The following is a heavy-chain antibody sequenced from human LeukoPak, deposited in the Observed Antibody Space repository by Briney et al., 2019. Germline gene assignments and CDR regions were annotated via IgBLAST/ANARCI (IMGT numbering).Heavy chain of an antibody. CDR2: IYGGDTT. D-gene: IGHD2-15*01. V-gene: IGHV3-53*01. Sequence: GGSLRLSCAASGFTVSDNYMSWVRQAPGKGLEGVSLIYGGDTTYYADSVQGRFTISRDNSKNTVFLHMDSLRAEDTAVYYCARGQSGGPRFAYWGQGTLVTVSS. J-gene: IGHJ4*02. CDR3: ARGQSGGPRFAY. CDR1: GFTVSDNY.